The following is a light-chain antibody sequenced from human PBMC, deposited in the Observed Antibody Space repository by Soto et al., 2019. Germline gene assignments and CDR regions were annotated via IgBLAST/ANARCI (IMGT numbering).Light chain of an antibody. CDR1: SSDVGNYNL. Sequence: QSVLTQPASVSGSPGQSITISCTGTSSDVGNYNLVSWYQQHPGKAPKLMIYEGSKRPSGVSNRFSGSKSGNTASLTISGLQAEDEADYYCNSYTSSSTLVFGGGTKLTVL. CDR3: NSYTSSSTLV. J-gene: IGLJ2*01. V-gene: IGLV2-14*02. CDR2: EGS.